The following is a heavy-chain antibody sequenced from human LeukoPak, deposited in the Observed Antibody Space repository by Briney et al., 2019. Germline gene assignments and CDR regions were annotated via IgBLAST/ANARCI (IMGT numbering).Heavy chain of an antibody. D-gene: IGHD2-21*02. J-gene: IGHJ4*02. CDR1: GYTFTSYY. Sequence: ASVKVSCKASGYTFTSYYMHWVRQAPGQGLEWMGIINPSGGSTSYAQKFQGRVTMTRDTSTSTVYMELSSLRSEDTAVYYCARGGMARPKAVVVVTAHVDYWGQGTLVTVSS. CDR2: INPSGGST. V-gene: IGHV1-46*01. CDR3: ARGGMARPKAVVVVTAHVDY.